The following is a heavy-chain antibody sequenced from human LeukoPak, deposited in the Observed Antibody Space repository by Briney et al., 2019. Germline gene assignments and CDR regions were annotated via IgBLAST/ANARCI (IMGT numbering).Heavy chain of an antibody. CDR1: GGSFSGYY. CDR3: ARVRAAAGTGYYYYYMDV. J-gene: IGHJ6*03. Sequence: SETLSLTCAVYGGSFSGYYWSWIRQPPGKGLEWIGEINHSGSTNYNPSLKSRVTISVDTSKDQFSPKLSSVTAADTAVYYCARVRAAAGTGYYYYYMDVWGKGTTVTVSS. CDR2: INHSGST. V-gene: IGHV4-34*01. D-gene: IGHD6-13*01.